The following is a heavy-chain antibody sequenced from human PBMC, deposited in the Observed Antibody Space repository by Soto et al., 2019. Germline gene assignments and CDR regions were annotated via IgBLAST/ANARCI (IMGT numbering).Heavy chain of an antibody. Sequence: EVQLVESGGGLVQPGGSLRLSCAASGFTFSSYWMHWVHQAPGKGLVWVSRINSDGSSTSYADSVKGRFTISIDNAKNTLYLQMHSLTAEDTAVYYCARVDYGGNWGYWGQGTLVTVSS. CDR1: GFTFSSYW. CDR3: ARVDYGGNWGY. J-gene: IGHJ4*02. V-gene: IGHV3-74*01. CDR2: INSDGSST. D-gene: IGHD4-17*01.